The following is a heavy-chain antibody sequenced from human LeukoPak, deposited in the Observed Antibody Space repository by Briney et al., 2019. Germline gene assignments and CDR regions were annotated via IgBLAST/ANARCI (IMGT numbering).Heavy chain of an antibody. CDR3: ATSGPDFLPVSPLLDY. V-gene: IGHV1-2*02. CDR2: INPHSGDT. D-gene: IGHD2/OR15-2a*01. Sequence: WASVKVSCKASGYTFTGYYLHWARQAPGQGLEWMGWINPHSGDTEYAQKFQGRVTMTRDTFISTAYLELSRLKSDDTAVYYCATSGPDFLPVSPLLDYWGQGTLVTVSS. CDR1: GYTFTGYY. J-gene: IGHJ4*02.